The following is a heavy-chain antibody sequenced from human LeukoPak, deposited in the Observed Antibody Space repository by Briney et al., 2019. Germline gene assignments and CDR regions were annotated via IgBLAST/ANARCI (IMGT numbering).Heavy chain of an antibody. J-gene: IGHJ5*02. D-gene: IGHD2-15*01. CDR3: AIYAGSGWFDP. V-gene: IGHV4-59*01. CDR1: GGSISSYY. CDR2: IYYSGST. Sequence: SETLSLTCTVSGGSISSYYWSWIRQPPGKGLEWIGYIYYSGSTNYNPSLKSRVTISVDTSKNQFSLKLSSVTAADTAVYYCAIYAGSGWFDPWGQGTLVTVSS.